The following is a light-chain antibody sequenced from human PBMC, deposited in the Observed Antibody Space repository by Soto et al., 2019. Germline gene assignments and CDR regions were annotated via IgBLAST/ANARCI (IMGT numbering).Light chain of an antibody. CDR2: EVS. V-gene: IGLV2-14*01. Sequence: QSALTQPASVSGSPGQSITISCTGTSSDVGSYNYVSWYQQHPGKAPKLMIYEVSNRPSGVSDRFSGSKSGNTASLTISGPQAEDEADYYCSSYTSTATRVFGGGTKVTVL. CDR3: SSYTSTATRV. CDR1: SSDVGSYNY. J-gene: IGLJ3*02.